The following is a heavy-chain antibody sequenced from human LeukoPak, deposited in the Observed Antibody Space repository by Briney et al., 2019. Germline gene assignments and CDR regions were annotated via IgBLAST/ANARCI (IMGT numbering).Heavy chain of an antibody. J-gene: IGHJ5*02. CDR2: ISYDGSNK. CDR1: GFTFSSYG. Sequence: PGGSLRLSCAASGFTFSSYGMHWVRQAPGKGLEWVAVISYDGSNKYYADSVKGRFTISRDNSKNTLYLQMNSLRAEDTAVYYCARDARGFGSYNWFDPWGQGTLVTVSS. CDR3: ARDARGFGSYNWFDP. D-gene: IGHD3-16*01. V-gene: IGHV3-30*03.